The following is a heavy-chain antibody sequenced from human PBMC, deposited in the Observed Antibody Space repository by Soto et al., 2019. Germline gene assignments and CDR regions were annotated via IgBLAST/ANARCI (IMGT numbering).Heavy chain of an antibody. V-gene: IGHV3-30-3*01. J-gene: IGHJ6*02. CDR2: ISYDGSNK. CDR1: GFTFSSYA. D-gene: IGHD5-12*01. CDR3: ARDRQMATIYYCYGMDV. Sequence: LRLSCAASGFTFSSYAMHWVRQAPGKGLEWVAVISYDGSNKYYADSVKGRFTISRDNSKNTLYLQMNSLRAEDTAVYYCARDRQMATIYYCYGMDVWGQGTTVTVSS.